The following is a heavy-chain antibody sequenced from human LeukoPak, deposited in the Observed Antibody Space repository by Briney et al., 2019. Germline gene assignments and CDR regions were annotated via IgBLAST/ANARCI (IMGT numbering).Heavy chain of an antibody. CDR2: IYPVDSDT. D-gene: IGHD1-1*01. CDR3: ARLGSNCREFDY. V-gene: IGHV5-51*01. CDR1: GYSFTSYW. J-gene: IGHJ4*02. Sequence: GQSLKISCKVSGYSFTSYWIGWVRQMPGKGLEWMGIIYPVDSDTRYSPSFQGQVTISADKSISTAYLQWNSLQASTTAMYYVARLGSNCREFDYWGQGTLDTVSS.